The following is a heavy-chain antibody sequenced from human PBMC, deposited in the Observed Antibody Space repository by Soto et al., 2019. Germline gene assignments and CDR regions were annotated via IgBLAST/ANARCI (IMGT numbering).Heavy chain of an antibody. CDR2: INGGNGNT. CDR1: GYTFTSYA. D-gene: IGHD6-19*01. Sequence: QVQLVQSGAEEKKPGASVKVSCKASGYTFTSYAMHWVRQAPGQRLEWMGWINGGNGNTKYSQKFQGRVTITRDTSATTAYMELASLRSEATAVYYCARVSGWYHLDYWGQGPLVTVSS. J-gene: IGHJ4*02. CDR3: ARVSGWYHLDY. V-gene: IGHV1-3*05.